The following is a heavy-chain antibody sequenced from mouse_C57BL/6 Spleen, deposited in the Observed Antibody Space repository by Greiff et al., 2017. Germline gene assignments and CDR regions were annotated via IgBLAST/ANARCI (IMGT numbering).Heavy chain of an antibody. Sequence: VQLQQSGAELARPGASVKLSCKASGYTFTSYGISWVKQRTGQGLEWIGEIYPRSGNTYYNEKFKGKATLTADKSSNTAYMELRSLTSEDSAVYFCAITTVVAHFDYWGQGTTLTVSS. D-gene: IGHD1-1*01. CDR3: AITTVVAHFDY. CDR1: GYTFTSYG. V-gene: IGHV1-81*01. CDR2: IYPRSGNT. J-gene: IGHJ2*01.